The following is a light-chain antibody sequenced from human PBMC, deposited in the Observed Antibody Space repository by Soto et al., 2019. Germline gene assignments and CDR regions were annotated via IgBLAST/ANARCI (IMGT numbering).Light chain of an antibody. CDR1: QSLGNY. J-gene: IGKJ3*01. V-gene: IGKV3-11*01. CDR2: ATS. CDR3: QQRSSWPFT. Sequence: EVVLTQSPATLSLSPWEGATLSCRASQSLGNYLAWYQQKPGQAPRLLISATSNRATGIPARFSGSGSGTDFTLTISSLEPEDFAVYYCQQRSSWPFTFGPGTKVDIK.